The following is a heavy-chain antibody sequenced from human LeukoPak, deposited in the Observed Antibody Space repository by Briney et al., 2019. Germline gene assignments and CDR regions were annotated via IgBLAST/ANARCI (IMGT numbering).Heavy chain of an antibody. CDR3: ARDHMIAGARDAFDF. CDR2: ISGYNGNT. CDR1: GYTFNMYG. Sequence: GASVKLSCKASGYTFNMYGISWVRQAPGQGLEWMGWISGYNGNTKHAQKVQGRVTMTTDTSTSTAYMDLRSLRSDDTAVYYCARDHMIAGARDAFDFWGQGTMVTVFS. J-gene: IGHJ3*01. V-gene: IGHV1-18*01. D-gene: IGHD2-21*01.